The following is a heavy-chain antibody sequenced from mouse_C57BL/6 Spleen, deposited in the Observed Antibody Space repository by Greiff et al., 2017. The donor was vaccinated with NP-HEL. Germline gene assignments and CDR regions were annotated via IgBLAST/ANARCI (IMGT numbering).Heavy chain of an antibody. V-gene: IGHV5-9-1*02. CDR2: ISSGGDYI. Sequence: EVMLVESGEGLVKPGGSLKLSCAASGFTFSSYAMSWVRQTPEKRLEWVAYISSGGDYIYYVDTVTGRFTSSRDNARKTLYLQMSSLKSEDTAMYYCTRDQGYSNSGFAYWGQGTLVTVSA. D-gene: IGHD2-5*01. J-gene: IGHJ3*01. CDR1: GFTFSSYA. CDR3: TRDQGYSNSGFAY.